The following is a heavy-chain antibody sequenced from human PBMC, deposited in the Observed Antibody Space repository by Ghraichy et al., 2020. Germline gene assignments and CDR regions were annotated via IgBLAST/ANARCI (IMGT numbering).Heavy chain of an antibody. CDR2: ITSDGSST. CDR3: VRDGGRGTPFDY. V-gene: IGHV3-74*03. D-gene: IGHD1/OR15-1a*01. CDR1: GFSFSDYW. J-gene: IGHJ4*02. Sequence: GGSLRLSCAASGFSFSDYWIHWVRQVPGEGLMGVSRITSDGSSTAYADSVKGRFTISRDNAKNTLYLQMNSLRAVDTAIYYCVRDGGRGTPFDYWGRGTLVTVSS.